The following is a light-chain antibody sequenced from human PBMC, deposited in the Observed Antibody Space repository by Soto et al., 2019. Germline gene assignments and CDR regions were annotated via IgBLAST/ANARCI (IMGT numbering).Light chain of an antibody. CDR1: QSLVHSDGHTY. J-gene: IGKJ1*01. V-gene: IGKV2-30*02. Sequence: DVVMTQSPLSLPVTLGQPAAISCRSSQSLVHSDGHTYLNWLQQRPGQSPRRLISKVSNRDSGVPDRFSGSGSGTDFTLTISRVEAEDSGVYYCVQGTHWPRAFGQGTKVEIK. CDR2: KVS. CDR3: VQGTHWPRA.